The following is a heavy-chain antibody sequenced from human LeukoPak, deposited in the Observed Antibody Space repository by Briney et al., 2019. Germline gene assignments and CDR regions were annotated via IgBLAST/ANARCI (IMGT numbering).Heavy chain of an antibody. D-gene: IGHD2-21*01. J-gene: IGHJ5*02. CDR1: GGSFSGYY. Sequence: SETLSLTCAVYGGSFSGYYWSWIRQPPGKGLEWIGEINHSGSTNYNPSLKSRVTISVDTSKNQFSLKLSSVTAADTAVYFCAREHRAPYCASENCRTNWFDTWGQGTLVTVSS. CDR3: AREHRAPYCASENCRTNWFDT. V-gene: IGHV4-34*01. CDR2: INHSGST.